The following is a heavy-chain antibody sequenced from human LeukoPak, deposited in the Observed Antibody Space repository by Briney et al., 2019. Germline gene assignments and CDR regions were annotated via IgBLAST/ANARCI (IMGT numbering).Heavy chain of an antibody. Sequence: SETLSLTCAVSGYSISSGYYWGWIRQPPGKGLEWIGRIYHSGSTYYNPSLKSRVTISVDTSKNQFSLKLSSVTAADTAVYYCARAHGYYYGSGSYYPQPFDYWGQGTLVTVSS. D-gene: IGHD3-10*01. V-gene: IGHV4-38-2*01. CDR2: IYHSGST. CDR3: ARAHGYYYGSGSYYPQPFDY. J-gene: IGHJ4*02. CDR1: GYSISSGYY.